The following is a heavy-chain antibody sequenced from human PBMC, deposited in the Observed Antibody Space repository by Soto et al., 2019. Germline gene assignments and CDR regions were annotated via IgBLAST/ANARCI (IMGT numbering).Heavy chain of an antibody. J-gene: IGHJ6*03. CDR3: ARMVRRSNIYYYHYIDV. CDR1: GYTFTSHG. CDR2: ISANNGDT. V-gene: IGHV1-18*01. Sequence: QVQLVQSGAEVKKPGASLKVSCKASGYTFTSHGISWVRQAPGQGLEWMGWISANNGDTNYAQKFQGRVTVTTDTSTSTGYMQLRSLRSEDTAVYYCARMVRRSNIYYYHYIDVSGKGTTFTFSS. D-gene: IGHD3-10*01.